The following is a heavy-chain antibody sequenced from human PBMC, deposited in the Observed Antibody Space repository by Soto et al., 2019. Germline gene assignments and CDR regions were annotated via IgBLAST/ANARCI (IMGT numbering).Heavy chain of an antibody. CDR1: GYSFTTYW. D-gene: IGHD6-19*01. Sequence: PGESLKISCKGSGYSFTTYWIGCVRQMPGKGLEWMGIIFPGDSDTRYSPSFQGQVTISVDKSITTAYLQWSSLKASDTAIYYCARDGFRSGSPYYGMDVWGQGTTVTVSS. V-gene: IGHV5-51*01. J-gene: IGHJ6*02. CDR2: IFPGDSDT. CDR3: ARDGFRSGSPYYGMDV.